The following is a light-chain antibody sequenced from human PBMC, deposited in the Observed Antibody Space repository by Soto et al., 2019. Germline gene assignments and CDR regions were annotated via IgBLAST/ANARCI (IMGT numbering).Light chain of an antibody. CDR3: QQYATSPST. J-gene: IGKJ2*01. V-gene: IGKV3-20*01. CDR1: QNIGSTY. CDR2: GAS. Sequence: EIVLTQSPGTLSLFPGERATLFCRASQNIGSTYLAWYQQRYGRTPRLLIHGASSRATDIPDRFSGSGSGTDFTLTITRLEPEDFAVYYCQQYATSPSTFGQGTKLEIK.